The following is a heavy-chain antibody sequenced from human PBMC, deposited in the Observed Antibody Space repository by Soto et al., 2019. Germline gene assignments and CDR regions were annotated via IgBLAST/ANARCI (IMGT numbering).Heavy chain of an antibody. CDR1: GGSISSSSYY. CDR2: IYYSGGT. Sequence: QLQLQESGPGLVKPSETLSLTCTVSGGSISSSSYYWGWIRQPPGKGLEWIGSIYYSGGTYYNPSLTSRVTMSVDTSKNQFSLKLSSVTAADTAVYYCAQGGSRPHPYNWFDPWGQGTLVTVSS. D-gene: IGHD3-10*01. CDR3: AQGGSRPHPYNWFDP. J-gene: IGHJ5*02. V-gene: IGHV4-39*01.